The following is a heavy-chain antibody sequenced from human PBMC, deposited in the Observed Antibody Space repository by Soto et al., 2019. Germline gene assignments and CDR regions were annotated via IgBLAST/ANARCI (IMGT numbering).Heavy chain of an antibody. D-gene: IGHD1-26*01. CDR3: AREGRGALAFDI. Sequence: QLQLQESGPGLVKPSETLSLTCTVSGGSISNSSYYWGWIRQPPGKGLEWIGSIYYSGSTYYNPSLKSRVTISVDTSKNQFSLKLSSVTAADTAVYYCAREGRGALAFDIWGQGTMVTVSS. CDR2: IYYSGST. J-gene: IGHJ3*02. CDR1: GGSISNSSYY. V-gene: IGHV4-39*02.